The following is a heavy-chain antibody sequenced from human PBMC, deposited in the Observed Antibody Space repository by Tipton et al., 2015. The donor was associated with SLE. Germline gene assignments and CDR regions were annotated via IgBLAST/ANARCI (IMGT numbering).Heavy chain of an antibody. CDR3: ARGGESVYDPFDM. D-gene: IGHD2/OR15-2a*01. J-gene: IGHJ3*02. Sequence: TLSLTCTVSSGSIGRYYWNWIRQPAGGGLEWIGRIYTSGSTIYNPSLKSRVTLSVDTSKNQFSLKLTSVTAADTAVYYCARGGESVYDPFDMWGQGTMVTVSS. V-gene: IGHV4-4*07. CDR1: SGSIGRYY. CDR2: IYTSGST.